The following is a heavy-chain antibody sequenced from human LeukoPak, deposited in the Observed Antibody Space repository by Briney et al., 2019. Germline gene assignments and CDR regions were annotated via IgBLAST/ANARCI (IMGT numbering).Heavy chain of an antibody. CDR3: ARVSPYYYGSGSYNDAFDI. J-gene: IGHJ3*02. V-gene: IGHV4-34*01. CDR1: GGSFTKHQ. D-gene: IGHD3-10*01. Sequence: SETLSLTCAVYGGSFTKHQWSWIRQPPGKGLEWIGAINDGGSTNYNPCLKSRVTISVDRSKNQFSLKLSSVTAADTAVYYCARVSPYYYGSGSYNDAFDIWGQGTMVTVSS. CDR2: INDGGST.